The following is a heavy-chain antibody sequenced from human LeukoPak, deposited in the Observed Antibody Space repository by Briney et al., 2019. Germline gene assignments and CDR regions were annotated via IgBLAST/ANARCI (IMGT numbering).Heavy chain of an antibody. V-gene: IGHV4-34*01. CDR2: INHSGST. CDR3: ARIVLRYFDWLPNWFDP. CDR1: GGSFSGYY. D-gene: IGHD3-9*01. J-gene: IGHJ5*02. Sequence: SETLSLTCAVYGGSFSGYYWSWIRQPPGKGLEWIGEINHSGSTNYNPSLKSRVTISVDTSKNQFSLKLSSVTAADTAVYYCARIVLRYFDWLPNWFDPWGQGTLVTVSS.